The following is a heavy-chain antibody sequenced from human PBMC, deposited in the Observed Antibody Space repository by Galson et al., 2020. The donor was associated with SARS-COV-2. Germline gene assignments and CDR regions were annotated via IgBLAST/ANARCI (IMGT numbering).Heavy chain of an antibody. CDR3: ARASSGSYYNPTDY. V-gene: IGHV3-30*04. D-gene: IGHD3-10*01. CDR2: ISYDGSNK. J-gene: IGHJ4*02. CDR1: GFTLSSYA. Sequence: GGSLRLSCAASGFTLSSYAMHWVRQAPGKGLEWVAVISYDGSNKYYADSVKGRFTISRDNSENTLYLQMNSLRAEDTAVYYCARASSGSYYNPTDYWGQGTLVTVSS.